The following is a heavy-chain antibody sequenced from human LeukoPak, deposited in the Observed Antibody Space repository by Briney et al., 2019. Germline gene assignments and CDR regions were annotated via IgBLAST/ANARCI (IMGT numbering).Heavy chain of an antibody. CDR2: IYYSGST. CDR3: ARQRGNSNYDLFDY. J-gene: IGHJ4*02. Sequence: SETLSLTCTVSGGSISSYYWSWIRQPPGKGLEWNWYIYYSGSTNYNPSLKSRVTISVDTSKNQFSLKLSSVTAADTAVYYCARQRGNSNYDLFDYWGQGTLVTVSS. V-gene: IGHV4-59*08. D-gene: IGHD4-11*01. CDR1: GGSISSYY.